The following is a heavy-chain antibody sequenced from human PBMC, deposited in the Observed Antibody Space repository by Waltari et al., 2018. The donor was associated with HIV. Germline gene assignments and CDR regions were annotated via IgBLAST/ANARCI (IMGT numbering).Heavy chain of an antibody. V-gene: IGHV3-23*01. D-gene: IGHD3-9*01. J-gene: IGHJ3*02. CDR2: IAASYGNT. CDR3: ARILISGAFDI. CDR1: GFTFSHYA. Sequence: EALLLESGGDFVQPGGSLRLSCVGSGFTFSHYAMIWVRQAPGKGLEWVSAIAASYGNTYYADSVRGRFTISKDNSANSLYLQMNSLRAEDTALYYCARILISGAFDIWGQGTMVAVSS.